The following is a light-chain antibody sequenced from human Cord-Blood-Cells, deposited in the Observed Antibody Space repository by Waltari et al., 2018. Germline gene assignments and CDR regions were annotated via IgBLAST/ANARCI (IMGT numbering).Light chain of an antibody. CDR3: CSYAGSSTGV. CDR2: GGS. J-gene: IGLJ3*02. Sequence: QSALTQPASVSGSPGQSITISCTGTSSDVGSYNLVSWYQHHPGKAPKLIIYGGSKRPSGVSNRFSGSESGNTASLTSAGLQAEDEADYYCCSYAGSSTGVFGGGTKLTVL. CDR1: SSDVGSYNL. V-gene: IGLV2-23*01.